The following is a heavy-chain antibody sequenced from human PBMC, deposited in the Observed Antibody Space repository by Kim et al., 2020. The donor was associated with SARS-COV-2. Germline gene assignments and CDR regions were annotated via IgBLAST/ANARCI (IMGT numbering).Heavy chain of an antibody. J-gene: IGHJ6*02. CDR3: ARAPTPRYGMDV. V-gene: IGHV3-30-3*01. CDR2: ISYDGGNK. Sequence: GGSLRLSCATSGFTFSTYAMHWVRQAPAKGLEWVAVISYDGGNKYYADSVRGRFTISRDNSKNTLYLEMNTLTTEDTAVYYCARAPTPRYGMDVWGQGTT. CDR1: GFTFSTYA.